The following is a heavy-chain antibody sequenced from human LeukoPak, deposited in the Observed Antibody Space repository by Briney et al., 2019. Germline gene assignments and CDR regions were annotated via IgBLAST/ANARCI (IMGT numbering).Heavy chain of an antibody. Sequence: GGSLRLSCAASGFTFSSYWMSWVRQAPGKGLEWVANIKQDGSEKYYVDSVKGRFTISRDNAKNSLYLQMNSLRAEDTAVYYCARGWYYYDSSGPHDYWGQGTLVTVSS. J-gene: IGHJ4*02. D-gene: IGHD3-22*01. CDR1: GFTFSSYW. CDR3: ARGWYYYDSSGPHDY. V-gene: IGHV3-7*01. CDR2: IKQDGSEK.